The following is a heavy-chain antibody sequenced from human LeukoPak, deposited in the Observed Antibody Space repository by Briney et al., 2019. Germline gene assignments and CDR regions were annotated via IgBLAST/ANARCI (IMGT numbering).Heavy chain of an antibody. V-gene: IGHV4-4*02. J-gene: IGHJ6*02. CDR2: IYHSGSS. Sequence: PSETLSLTCAVSGGSISSSNWWSWVRQPPGKGLEWIGEIYHSGSSNYNPSLKSRVTISVDKSKSQFSLKLSSVTAADTAVYYCARVGSVGHYGDYGSGMDVWGQGTTLTVSS. D-gene: IGHD4-17*01. CDR1: GGSISSSNW. CDR3: ARVGSVGHYGDYGSGMDV.